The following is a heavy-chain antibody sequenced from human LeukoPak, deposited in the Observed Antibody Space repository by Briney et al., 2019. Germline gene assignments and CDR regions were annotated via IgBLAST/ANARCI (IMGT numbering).Heavy chain of an antibody. CDR2: ISSSGSTI. CDR3: ARGTMIVVPLYYYYMDV. V-gene: IGHV3-11*04. D-gene: IGHD3-22*01. Sequence: GGSLRLSCAAPGFTFSDYYMSWIRQAPGKGLEWVSYISSSGSTIYYADSVKGRFTISRDNAKNSLYLQMNSLRAEDTAVYYCARGTMIVVPLYYYYMDVWGKGTTVTVSS. CDR1: GFTFSDYY. J-gene: IGHJ6*03.